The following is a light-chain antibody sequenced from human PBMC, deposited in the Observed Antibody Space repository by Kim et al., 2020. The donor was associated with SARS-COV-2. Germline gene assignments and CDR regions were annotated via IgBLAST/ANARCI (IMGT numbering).Light chain of an antibody. CDR1: ALPKQY. V-gene: IGLV3-25*03. CDR2: KAS. CDR3: QSADSSGTYLVV. J-gene: IGLJ2*01. Sequence: PGHTARITCSGDALPKQYAYWYQQKPGQAPVLVIYKASERPSGIPERFSGSSSGTTVTLTISGVQAEDEADYYCQSADSSGTYLVVFGGGTQLTVL.